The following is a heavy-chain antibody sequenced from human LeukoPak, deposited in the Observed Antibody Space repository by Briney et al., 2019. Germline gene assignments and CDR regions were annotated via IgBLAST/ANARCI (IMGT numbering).Heavy chain of an antibody. CDR1: GGSISSYY. CDR3: ARHGSGDYYFDY. CDR2: IYTSGST. J-gene: IGHJ4*02. Sequence: SDTLSLTCTVSGGSISSYYWSWIRQPPGKGLEWIGYIYTSGSTNYNPSLKSRVTISVDTSNNQFSLKLSSVTAADTAVYYCARHGSGDYYFDYWGQGTLVTVSS. D-gene: IGHD3-10*01. V-gene: IGHV4-4*09.